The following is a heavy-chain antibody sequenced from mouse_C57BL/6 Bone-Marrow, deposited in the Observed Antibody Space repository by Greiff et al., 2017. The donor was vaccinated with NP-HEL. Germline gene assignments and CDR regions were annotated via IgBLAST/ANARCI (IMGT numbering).Heavy chain of an antibody. J-gene: IGHJ1*03. CDR1: GYTFTSYW. D-gene: IGHD2-3*01. CDR2: IHPNSGST. Sequence: VQLQQPGAELVKPGASVKLSCKASGYTFTSYWMHWVKQRPGQGLEWIGMIHPNSGSTNYNEKFKSKATLTVDKASSTAYMQLSSLTSEDSAVYYCARFRDGYYKYFDVWGTGTTVTVSS. CDR3: ARFRDGYYKYFDV. V-gene: IGHV1-64*01.